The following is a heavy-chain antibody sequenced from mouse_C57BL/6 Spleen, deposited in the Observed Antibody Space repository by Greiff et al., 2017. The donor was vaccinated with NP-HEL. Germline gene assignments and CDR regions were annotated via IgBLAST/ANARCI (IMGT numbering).Heavy chain of an antibody. D-gene: IGHD1-1*01. V-gene: IGHV3-6*01. CDR3: ARESSTVVATNWYFDV. CDR2: ISYDGSN. J-gene: IGHJ1*03. Sequence: EVQRVESGPGLVKPSQSLSLTCSVSGYSITSGYYWNWIRQFPGNKLEWMGYISYDGSNNYNPSLKNRIPITRDTSKNQFFLKLNSVTTEDTATYYCARESSTVVATNWYFDVWGTGTTVTVSS. CDR1: GYSITSGYY.